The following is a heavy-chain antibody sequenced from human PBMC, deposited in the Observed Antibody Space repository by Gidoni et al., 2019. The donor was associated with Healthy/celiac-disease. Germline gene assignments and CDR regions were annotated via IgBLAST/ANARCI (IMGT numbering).Heavy chain of an antibody. CDR2: ISYDGINK. CDR1: GFTLSSYA. CDR3: ARDSPRRYGSGSYYLYYFDY. Sequence: QVQLVESGGGLVQPGRSLRRSCAGSGFTLSSYAMPWVHQAPGKGLEWVAVISYDGINKYYADSGKGLFTISRDNSKNTLYLQMNSLRAEDTAVYYCARDSPRRYGSGSYYLYYFDYWGQGTLVTVSS. V-gene: IGHV3-30-3*01. D-gene: IGHD3-10*01. J-gene: IGHJ4*02.